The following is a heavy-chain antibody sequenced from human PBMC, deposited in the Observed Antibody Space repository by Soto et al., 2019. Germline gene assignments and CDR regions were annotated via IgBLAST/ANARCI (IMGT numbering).Heavy chain of an antibody. CDR1: GGSISSSSYY. CDR3: ARPRIWYFY. D-gene: IGHD6-13*01. J-gene: IGHJ4*02. Sequence: SETLSLTCTVSGGSISSSSYYWGWIRQPPGKGLEWIGSIYYSGSTYYNPSLKSRVTISVDTSKNQFSLKLSSVTAADTAVYYCARPRIWYFYWGQGTLVTVSS. V-gene: IGHV4-39*01. CDR2: IYYSGST.